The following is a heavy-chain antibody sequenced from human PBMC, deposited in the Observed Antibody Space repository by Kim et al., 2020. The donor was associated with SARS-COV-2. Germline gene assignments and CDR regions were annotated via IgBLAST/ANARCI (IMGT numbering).Heavy chain of an antibody. D-gene: IGHD3-10*01. V-gene: IGHV1-24*01. Sequence: ASVKVSCKVSGYSLTELSIHWVRQAPGKGLEWMGGFDPEDAEIIYVQKFQGRVSMTEDTSTDTAYMELSSLRYDDTAVYYCATAVGELTLNDAFDLWGQGTVVTVSS. J-gene: IGHJ3*01. CDR3: ATAVGELTLNDAFDL. CDR1: GYSLTELS. CDR2: FDPEDAEI.